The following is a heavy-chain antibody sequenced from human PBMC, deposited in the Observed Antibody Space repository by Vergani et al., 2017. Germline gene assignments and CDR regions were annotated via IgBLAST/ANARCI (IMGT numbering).Heavy chain of an antibody. CDR1: GYTFSSYS. CDR2: IIPIFGTA. V-gene: IGHV1-69*01. J-gene: IGHJ4*02. CDR3: ARVAPGRDYFDY. D-gene: IGHD2-15*01. Sequence: QVQLVQSGAEVKKPGASVKVSCKASGYTFSSYSISWVRQAPGQGLEWMGGIIPIFGTANYAQKFQGRVTITADESTSTAYMELSSLRSEDTAVYYCARVAPGRDYFDYWGQGTLVTVSS.